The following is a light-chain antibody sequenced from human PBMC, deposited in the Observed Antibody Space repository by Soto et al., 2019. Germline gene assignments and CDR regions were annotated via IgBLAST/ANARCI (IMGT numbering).Light chain of an antibody. CDR3: QHVKTYPLT. J-gene: IGKJ5*01. Sequence: DIQLTQSPSFLSASVGDRVTITCRASQGISSHLAWYQQQPGKAPKLLIYVASTLQSGVPSRFSGSGSGTDFLLTISAQQPEDFASNYYQHVKTYPLTFGQGTRLEIK. CDR2: VAS. V-gene: IGKV1-9*01. CDR1: QGISSH.